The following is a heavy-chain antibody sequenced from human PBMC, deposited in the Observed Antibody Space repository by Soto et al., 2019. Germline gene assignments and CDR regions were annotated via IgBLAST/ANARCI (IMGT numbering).Heavy chain of an antibody. Sequence: PSETLSLTCCVSGGTISGYDWTWIRQPAGKGLEWIGRIYSSGNTKYNPYLQSRVTMSLDTSNNQFSLRLTSVTAADTAVYYCARGQRFSDWFDPWGQGTLVTVSS. D-gene: IGHD3-3*01. CDR1: GGTISGYD. V-gene: IGHV4-4*07. CDR2: IYSSGNT. J-gene: IGHJ5*02. CDR3: ARGQRFSDWFDP.